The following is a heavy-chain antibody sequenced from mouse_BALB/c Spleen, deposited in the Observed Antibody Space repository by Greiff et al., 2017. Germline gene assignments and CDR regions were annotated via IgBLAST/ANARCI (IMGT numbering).Heavy chain of an antibody. V-gene: IGHV7-3*02. CDR3: ARGDGYYVFAY. CDR2: IRNKANGYTT. CDR1: GFTFTDYY. D-gene: IGHD2-3*01. Sequence: EVKLMESGGGLVQPGGSLRLSCATSGFTFTDYYMSWVRQPPGKALEWLGFIRNKANGYTTEYSASVKGRFTISRDNSQSILYLQMNTLRAEDSATYYCARGDGYYVFAYWGQGTLVTVSA. J-gene: IGHJ3*01.